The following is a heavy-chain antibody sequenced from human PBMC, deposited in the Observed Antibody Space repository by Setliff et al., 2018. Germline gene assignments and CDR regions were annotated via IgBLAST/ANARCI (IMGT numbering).Heavy chain of an antibody. CDR3: ARQVSHYDFWSGYYGYYYYYMDV. D-gene: IGHD3-3*01. CDR1: GGFISNGGHY. J-gene: IGHJ6*03. V-gene: IGHV4-31*03. Sequence: SETLSLTCTVSGGFISNGGHYWGWIRQHPGKGLEWIGYFYYSGDTFYNPSLKSRATIVVDASKNQFSLKLSSVTAADTAVYYCARQVSHYDFWSGYYGYYYYYMDVWGKGTTVTVSS. CDR2: FYYSGDT.